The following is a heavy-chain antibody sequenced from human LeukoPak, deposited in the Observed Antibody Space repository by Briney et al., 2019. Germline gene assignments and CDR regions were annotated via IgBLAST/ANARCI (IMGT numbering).Heavy chain of an antibody. V-gene: IGHV3-30*02. CDR3: AKDHGSYWY. CDR2: IRYDGSNK. CDR1: GFTFSSYG. Sequence: GGSLRLSCAASGFTFSSYGMHWVRQAPGKGLEWVAFIRYDGSNKYYADSVKGRFTISRDNSKNTLYLQMNSLRAEDTAVYYCAKDHGSYWYWGQGTLVTVSS. J-gene: IGHJ4*02. D-gene: IGHD1-26*01.